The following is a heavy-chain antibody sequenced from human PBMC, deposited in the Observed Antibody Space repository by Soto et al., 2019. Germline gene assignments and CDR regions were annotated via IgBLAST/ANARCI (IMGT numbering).Heavy chain of an antibody. J-gene: IGHJ4*02. V-gene: IGHV4-30-4*01. Sequence: SETLSLTCTVSGGSTSSDNYWSWIRQPPGKGLEWIGHIYYSGNTDYNPSLKSRLAISIDTSKNQFSLKLSSVTAADTAVYFCAREGGESSDGLYYFDSWGQGSLVT. CDR2: IYYSGNT. CDR3: AREGGESSDGLYYFDS. D-gene: IGHD3-16*01. CDR1: GGSTSSDNY.